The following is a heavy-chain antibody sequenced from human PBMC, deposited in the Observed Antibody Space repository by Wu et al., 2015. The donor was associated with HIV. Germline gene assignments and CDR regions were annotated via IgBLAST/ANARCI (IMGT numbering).Heavy chain of an antibody. Sequence: QAQLVQFGAEVKKPGSSVKVTCKASGGTFNNYAINWVRQAPGEGLEWMGRITPLFGRPNYAQRFQGRVTITADGSTSTAYMELSSLQSEDTAVYYCAKTNRIVTNGIDFYHYYGMDVWGQGTAVTVS. CDR1: GGTFNNYA. CDR2: ITPLFGRP. J-gene: IGHJ6*02. D-gene: IGHD1-1*01. V-gene: IGHV1-69*15. CDR3: AKTNRIVTNGIDFYHYYGMDV.